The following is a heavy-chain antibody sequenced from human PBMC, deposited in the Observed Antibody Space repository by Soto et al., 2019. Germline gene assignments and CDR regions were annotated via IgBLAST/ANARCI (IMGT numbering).Heavy chain of an antibody. CDR3: ARAYPFSAIHYYYMDV. D-gene: IGHD2-21*01. CDR2: IYYSGST. V-gene: IGHV4-31*03. CDR1: GGSISSGGYY. Sequence: SETLSLTCTVSGGSISSGGYYWSWIRQHPGKGLEWIGYIYYSGSTYYNPSLKSRVTISVDTSKNQFSLKLSSVTAADTAVYYCARAYPFSAIHYYYMDVWGKGTTVTVSS. J-gene: IGHJ6*03.